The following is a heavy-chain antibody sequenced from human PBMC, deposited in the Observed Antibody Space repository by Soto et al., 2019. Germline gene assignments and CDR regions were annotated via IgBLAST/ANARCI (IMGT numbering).Heavy chain of an antibody. CDR3: ARDLWGYCGADCYPLDV. V-gene: IGHV4-59*01. J-gene: IGHJ6*02. D-gene: IGHD2-21*02. CDR2: MYNTGST. Sequence: SETLSLTCTVSGGSISSYYWSWIRQPPGKGLEWIGYMYNTGSTIYNPSLKSRVTISVDTSRNQFSLKLNSVTAADTAVYYCARDLWGYCGADCYPLDVWGQGTTVTVSS. CDR1: GGSISSYY.